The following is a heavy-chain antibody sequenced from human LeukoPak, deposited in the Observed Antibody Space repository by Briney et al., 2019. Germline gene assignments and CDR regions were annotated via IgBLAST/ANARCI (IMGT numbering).Heavy chain of an antibody. CDR3: ARDNVGALDY. J-gene: IGHJ4*01. V-gene: IGHV3-7*01. D-gene: IGHD1-26*01. Sequence: PGGSLRLSCVASGFTFSTYWMAWVRQAPGKGLEWVANMKQDGSARHYADSVKGRFSISRDNSKNSVYLQMDGLRAEDTALYYCARDNVGALDYWGHGTLVTVSS. CDR2: MKQDGSAR. CDR1: GFTFSTYW.